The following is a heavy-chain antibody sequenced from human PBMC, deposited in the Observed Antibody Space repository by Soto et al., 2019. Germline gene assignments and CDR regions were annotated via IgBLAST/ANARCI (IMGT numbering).Heavy chain of an antibody. CDR2: INAGNGNT. CDR1: GYTFTSYA. Sequence: ASVKVSCKASGYTFTSYAMHWVRQAPGQRLEWMGWINAGNGNTKYSQKFQGRVTITRDTSASTAYMELSSLRSEDTAVYYCARDPGLAAAGTHYYYMDVWGKGATVTVSS. D-gene: IGHD6-13*01. J-gene: IGHJ6*03. V-gene: IGHV1-3*01. CDR3: ARDPGLAAAGTHYYYMDV.